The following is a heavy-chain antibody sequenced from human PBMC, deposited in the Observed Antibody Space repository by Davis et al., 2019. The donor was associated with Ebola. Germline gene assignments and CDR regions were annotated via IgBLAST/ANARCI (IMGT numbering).Heavy chain of an antibody. CDR3: ARVQTGYYFDSSDSPSWFDP. D-gene: IGHD3-22*01. V-gene: IGHV1-69*13. Sequence: SVKVSCKASGYTFTSYDINWVRQATGQGLEWMGGIIPIFRSPNYAQRFQGRVTITADESTRTVYMELRSLRSEDTAVYYCARVQTGYYFDSSDSPSWFDPWGQGTLVTVSS. CDR1: GYTFTSYD. J-gene: IGHJ5*02. CDR2: IIPIFRSP.